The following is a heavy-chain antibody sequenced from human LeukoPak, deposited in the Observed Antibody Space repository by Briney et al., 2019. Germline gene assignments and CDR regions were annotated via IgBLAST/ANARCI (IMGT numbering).Heavy chain of an antibody. CDR1: GFTFSSYA. J-gene: IGHJ3*02. V-gene: IGHV3-23*01. D-gene: IGHD2-2*03. Sequence: AGGSLRLSCAASGFTFSSYAMSWVRQAPGEGLEWVSAISGSGGSTYYADSVKGRFTISRGNSKNTLYLQMNSLRAEDTAVYYCAKPSEMDIVVVPAAMAYGFDIWGQGTMVTVSS. CDR2: ISGSGGST. CDR3: AKPSEMDIVVVPAAMAYGFDI.